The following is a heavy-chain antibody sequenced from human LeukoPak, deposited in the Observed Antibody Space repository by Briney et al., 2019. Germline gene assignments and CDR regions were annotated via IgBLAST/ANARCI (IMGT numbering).Heavy chain of an antibody. CDR2: IRYDGSNK. Sequence: GGSLRLSCAASGFTFSTYSMNWVRQAPGKGLEWVAFIRYDGSNKYYADSVKGRFTISRDNSKNTLYLQMNSLRAEDTAVYYCAKDGLGARLHFDYWGQGTLVTVSS. J-gene: IGHJ4*02. D-gene: IGHD6-6*01. V-gene: IGHV3-30*02. CDR1: GFTFSTYS. CDR3: AKDGLGARLHFDY.